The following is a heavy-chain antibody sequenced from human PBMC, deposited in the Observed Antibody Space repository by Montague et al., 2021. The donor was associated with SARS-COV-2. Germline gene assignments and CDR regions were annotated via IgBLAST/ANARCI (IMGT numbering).Heavy chain of an antibody. J-gene: IGHJ2*01. CDR2: MNHNERT. CDR3: ARGTGQHITLFEIVRNFWYNDV. V-gene: IGHV4-34*01. D-gene: IGHD2/OR15-2a*01. Sequence: SETLSLTCSVYGGPLDDDYWYWIRQSPGNGLEWIWDMNHNERTHYSPSLKIQSALSVYKSKNQFSLWLNAVTTADTAGYYCARGTGQHITLFEIVRNFWYNDVWGRGTLVTVSS. CDR1: GGPLDDDY.